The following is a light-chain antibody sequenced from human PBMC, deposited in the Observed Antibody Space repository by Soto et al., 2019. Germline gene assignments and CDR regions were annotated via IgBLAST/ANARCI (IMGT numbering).Light chain of an antibody. V-gene: IGLV2-14*01. J-gene: IGLJ2*01. CDR3: SAYTSSSTLVV. Sequence: QSVLTQPASVSGSPGQSITISCTGTSSDVGGYNYVSWYQQHPGKAPKLMIYDVSNRPSGVSNRFSGSKSGNTASLTSSGLQAEDEADYYYSAYTSSSTLVVFGGGTKLTVL. CDR2: DVS. CDR1: SSDVGGYNY.